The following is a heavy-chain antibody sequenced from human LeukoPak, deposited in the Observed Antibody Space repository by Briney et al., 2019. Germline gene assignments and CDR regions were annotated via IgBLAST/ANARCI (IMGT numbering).Heavy chain of an antibody. Sequence: SETLSLTCSVSGHSISSGYYWSWIRQPPGKGLEWIGEINHSGSTNYNPSLKSRVTISVDTSKNQFSLKLGSVTAADTAVYYCARGRGRVYCSSTSCYARDYYYYMDVWGKGTTVTVSS. V-gene: IGHV4-34*01. CDR3: ARGRGRVYCSSTSCYARDYYYYMDV. CDR2: INHSGST. D-gene: IGHD2-2*01. J-gene: IGHJ6*03. CDR1: GHSISSGYY.